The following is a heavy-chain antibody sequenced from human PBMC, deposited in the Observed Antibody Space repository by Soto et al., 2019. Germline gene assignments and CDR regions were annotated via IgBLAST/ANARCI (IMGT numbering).Heavy chain of an antibody. CDR3: ARDGDDSSSSGLLSH. J-gene: IGHJ4*02. V-gene: IGHV1-2*02. CDR1: GYTFIGSY. CDR2: MNPTSGDT. Sequence: QVQLMQSGTEVKKPGASVKVSCKASGYTFIGSYIFWVRQAPGQGLEWMGWMNPTSGDTNYAQKFQGRVTMTRDATISTAYMELRRLRFDDTAVYYCARDGDDSSSSGLLSHWGQGSLVTVSS. D-gene: IGHD6-6*01.